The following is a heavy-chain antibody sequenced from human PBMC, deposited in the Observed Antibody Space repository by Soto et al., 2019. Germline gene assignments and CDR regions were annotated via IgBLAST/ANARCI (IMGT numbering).Heavy chain of an antibody. CDR3: ATRSPAFDY. Sequence: GGSLRLSCVTSGFTVSSYSMNWVRQAPGKGLEWVSYISTSSDTIYYADSVKGRFTISRDNAKNSVYLQMNSLRVEDTAVYYCATRSPAFDYWGQGTLVTVSS. V-gene: IGHV3-48*01. J-gene: IGHJ4*02. CDR1: GFTVSSYS. CDR2: ISTSSDTI.